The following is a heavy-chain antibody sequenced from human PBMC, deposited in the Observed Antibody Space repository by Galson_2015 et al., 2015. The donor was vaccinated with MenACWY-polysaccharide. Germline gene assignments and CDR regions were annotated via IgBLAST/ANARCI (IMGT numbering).Heavy chain of an antibody. Sequence: SLRLSCAASGFTFSSYTMSWVRQAPGKGLEWVAVISYDASNKYYRDSVKGRFTLSRDNSKNTAFLEMNSLRAEETGVYYCARDYCSRTSCSGMDVWGQGTTVTVSS. J-gene: IGHJ6*02. CDR3: ARDYCSRTSCSGMDV. CDR1: GFTFSSYT. D-gene: IGHD2-2*01. V-gene: IGHV3-30-3*01. CDR2: ISYDASNK.